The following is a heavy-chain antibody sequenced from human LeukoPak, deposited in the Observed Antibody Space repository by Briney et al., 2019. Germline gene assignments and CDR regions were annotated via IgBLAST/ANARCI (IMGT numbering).Heavy chain of an antibody. J-gene: IGHJ4*02. D-gene: IGHD6-13*01. CDR2: ISSSSSYI. V-gene: IGHV3-21*01. CDR1: GFTFSSYS. CDR3: ARDEVGGSWAASDY. Sequence: GGSLRLSCAASGFTFSSYSMNWVRQAPGKGLEWVSSISSSSSYIYYADSVKGRFTISRDNAKNSLYLQMNSLRAEDTAVYYCARDEVGGSWAASDYWGQGTLVTVSS.